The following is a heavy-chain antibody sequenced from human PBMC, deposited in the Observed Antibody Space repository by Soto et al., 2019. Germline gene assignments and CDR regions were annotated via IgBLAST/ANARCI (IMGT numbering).Heavy chain of an antibody. J-gene: IGHJ5*02. D-gene: IGHD1-1*01. CDR2: ISSSSSYI. V-gene: IGHV3-21*01. CDR1: GFTFSSYS. CDR3: ARGVVNWNDRHRGWFDP. Sequence: GGSLRLSCAASGFTFSSYSMNWVRQAPGKGLEWVSSISSSSSYIYYADSVKGRFTISRDNAKNSLYLQMNSLRAEDTAVYYCARGVVNWNDRHRGWFDPWGQGTLVTVSS.